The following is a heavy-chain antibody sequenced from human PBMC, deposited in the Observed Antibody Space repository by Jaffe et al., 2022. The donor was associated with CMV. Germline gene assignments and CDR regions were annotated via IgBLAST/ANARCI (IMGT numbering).Heavy chain of an antibody. CDR3: ARHLGGSGWSSYDY. J-gene: IGHJ4*02. D-gene: IGHD6-19*01. Sequence: QVQLQQSGPGLVKPSQTLSLTCAISGDSLSSNSAGWNWIRQSPSRGLEWLGRTYYRSKWYNDYAVSVKGRITINPDTSKNQFSLQLNSVTPEDTAVYFCARHLGGSGWSSYDYWGQGTLVTVSS. V-gene: IGHV6-1*01. CDR1: GDSLSSNSAG. CDR2: TYYRSKWYN.